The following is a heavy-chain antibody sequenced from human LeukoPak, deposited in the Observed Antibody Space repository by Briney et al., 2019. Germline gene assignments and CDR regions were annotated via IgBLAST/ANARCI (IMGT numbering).Heavy chain of an antibody. D-gene: IGHD3-16*02. CDR1: GGTFSSYA. CDR3: ARVIRDPNWFDP. V-gene: IGHV1-69*05. Sequence: KPGSSVKVSCKVSGGTFSSYAISWVRQAPGQGLEWMGRIIPIFGTANYAQKFQGRVTITTDESTSTAYMELSSLRSEDTAVYYCARVIRDPNWFDPWGQGTLVTASS. CDR2: IIPIFGTA. J-gene: IGHJ5*02.